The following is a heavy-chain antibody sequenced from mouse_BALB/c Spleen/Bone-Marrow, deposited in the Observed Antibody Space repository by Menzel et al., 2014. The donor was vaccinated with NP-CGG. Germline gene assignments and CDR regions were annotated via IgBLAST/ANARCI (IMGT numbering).Heavy chain of an antibody. CDR3: ARRGNWDGRAAMDY. CDR2: INSGGVNT. D-gene: IGHD4-1*01. Sequence: EVQRVESGGDLVKPGGSLKLSCAASGFTFSSYGMSWVRQTPDKRLEWVATINSGGVNTYYIDSVKGRFTIARDNAKNTLYLQMSSLKSEDTAMYHCARRGNWDGRAAMDYWGQCTSVTVSS. V-gene: IGHV5-6*01. CDR1: GFTFSSYG. J-gene: IGHJ4*01.